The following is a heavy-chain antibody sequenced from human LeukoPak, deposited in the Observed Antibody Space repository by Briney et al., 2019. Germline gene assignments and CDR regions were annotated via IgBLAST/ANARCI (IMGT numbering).Heavy chain of an antibody. Sequence: KPSETLSLTCTVSGGSISSYYWSWIRQPPGKGLEWIGYIYYSGSTNYNPSLKSRVTISVDTSKNQFSLKLSSVTAADTAVYYCARNYYDSSGYYSDFAFDIWGQGTMVTVSS. CDR1: GGSISSYY. J-gene: IGHJ3*02. D-gene: IGHD3-22*01. CDR3: ARNYYDSSGYYSDFAFDI. V-gene: IGHV4-59*01. CDR2: IYYSGST.